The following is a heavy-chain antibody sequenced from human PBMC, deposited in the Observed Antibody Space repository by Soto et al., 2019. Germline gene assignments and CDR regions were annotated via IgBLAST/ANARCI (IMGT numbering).Heavy chain of an antibody. Sequence: QLQLQESGPGLVKPSETLSLTCTVSGGSISSSSYYWGWIRQPPGKGLEWIGSIYYSGSTYYNPSRKXXVXIXXDTSKNQFSLKLSSVTAADTAVYYCARHYREYFDYWGQGTLVTVSS. CDR3: ARHYREYFDY. J-gene: IGHJ4*02. CDR2: IYYSGST. D-gene: IGHD4-4*01. CDR1: GGSISSSSYY. V-gene: IGHV4-39*01.